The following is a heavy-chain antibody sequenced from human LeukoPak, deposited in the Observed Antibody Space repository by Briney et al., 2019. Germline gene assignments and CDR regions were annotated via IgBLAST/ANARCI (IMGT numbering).Heavy chain of an antibody. CDR3: ARDRGPGYFDY. Sequence: GASVKVSCKASGYTFTGYYMHWVRQAPGQGFEWMGWINPNSGGTNYAQKFQGWVTMTRDTSISTAYMELSRLRSDDTAVYYCARDRGPGYFDYWGQGTLVTVSS. CDR2: INPNSGGT. CDR1: GYTFTGYY. J-gene: IGHJ4*02. V-gene: IGHV1-2*04. D-gene: IGHD3-10*01.